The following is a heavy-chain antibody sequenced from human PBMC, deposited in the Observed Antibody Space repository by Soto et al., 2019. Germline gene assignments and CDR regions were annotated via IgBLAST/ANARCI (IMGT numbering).Heavy chain of an antibody. CDR3: ARNLWFGELSAMSDFDI. D-gene: IGHD3-10*01. Sequence: EVQLVESGGCLVQPGGSLRLSCAASGFTFSSYWMSWVRQAPGKGLEWVANIKQDGSEKYYVDSVKGRFTISRDNAKNTLYLQMKSLRAEDTAVYYCARNLWFGELSAMSDFDIWGQGTIVTVSS. V-gene: IGHV3-7*05. CDR1: GFTFSSYW. J-gene: IGHJ3*02. CDR2: IKQDGSEK.